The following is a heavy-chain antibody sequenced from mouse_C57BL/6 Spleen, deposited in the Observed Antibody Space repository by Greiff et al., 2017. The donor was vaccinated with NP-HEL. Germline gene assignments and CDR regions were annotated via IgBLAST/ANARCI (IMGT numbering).Heavy chain of an antibody. CDR3: ARNWVYAMDY. J-gene: IGHJ4*01. Sequence: VQLQQSGAELVMPGASVKLSCKASGYTFTSYWMHWVKQRPGQGLEWIGEIDPSDSYTNYNQKFKGKSTLTVDKSSSTAYMQLSSLTSEDSAVYYCARNWVYAMDYWGQGTSVTVSS. CDR2: IDPSDSYT. D-gene: IGHD4-1*01. CDR1: GYTFTSYW. V-gene: IGHV1-69*01.